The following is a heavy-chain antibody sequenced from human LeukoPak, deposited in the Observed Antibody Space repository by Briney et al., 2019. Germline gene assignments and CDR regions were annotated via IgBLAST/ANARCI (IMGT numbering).Heavy chain of an antibody. Sequence: ASVKVSCKASGCTFTSYDINWVRQATGQGLEWMGWMNPNSGNTGYAQKFQGRVTMTRNTSISTAYMELSSLRSEDTAVYYCARGVEMLAGAFGYWGQGTLVTVSS. CDR3: ARGVEMLAGAFGY. J-gene: IGHJ4*02. CDR1: GCTFTSYD. V-gene: IGHV1-8*01. D-gene: IGHD5-24*01. CDR2: MNPNSGNT.